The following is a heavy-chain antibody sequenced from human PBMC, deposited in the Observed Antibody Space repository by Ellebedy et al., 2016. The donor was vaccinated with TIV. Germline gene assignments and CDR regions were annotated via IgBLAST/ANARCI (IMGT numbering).Heavy chain of an antibody. CDR2: IIPIFGKT. D-gene: IGHD7-27*01. V-gene: IGHV1-69*13. CDR1: GGTFSSFA. J-gene: IGHJ3*02. Sequence: AASVNVSCKASGGTFSSFAVTWVRQAPGQGLEWMGGIIPIFGKTNYAQKFQGRITITADGSTTTAYMELRSLESEDTSVYYCARFTGDDDAFDIWGQGTMVTVSS. CDR3: ARFTGDDDAFDI.